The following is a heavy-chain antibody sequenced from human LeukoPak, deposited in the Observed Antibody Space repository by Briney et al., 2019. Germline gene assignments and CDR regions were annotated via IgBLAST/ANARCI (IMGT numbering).Heavy chain of an antibody. V-gene: IGHV1-18*01. J-gene: IGHJ4*02. Sequence: ASVNVSCTASGFAFTNYGISWVRQAPGQGLEWMGWISAFNGNTHYAQKFQGRVTMTTDTSTSTAYMELRSLRSDDTAVYYCARDPTNTSGWYVYFDDWGQGTLVTVAS. CDR1: GFAFTNYG. D-gene: IGHD6-19*01. CDR2: ISAFNGNT. CDR3: ARDPTNTSGWYVYFDD.